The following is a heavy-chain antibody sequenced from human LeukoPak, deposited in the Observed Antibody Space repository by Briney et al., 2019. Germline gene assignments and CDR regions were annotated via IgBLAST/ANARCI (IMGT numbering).Heavy chain of an antibody. V-gene: IGHV4-39*07. CDR3: AREGQQWLAYYYFYYMDV. Sequence: SETLSLTCTVSGGSTSSSSYYWGWIRQPPGKGLEWIGSIYYSGSTYYNPSLKSRVTMSVDTSKNQFSLKLSSVTAADTAVYYCAREGQQWLAYYYFYYMDVWGKGTTVTISS. CDR2: IYYSGST. CDR1: GGSTSSSSYY. D-gene: IGHD6-19*01. J-gene: IGHJ6*03.